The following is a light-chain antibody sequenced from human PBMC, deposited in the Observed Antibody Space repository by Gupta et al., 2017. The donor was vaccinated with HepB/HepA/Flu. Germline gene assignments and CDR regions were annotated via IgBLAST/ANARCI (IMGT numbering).Light chain of an antibody. V-gene: IGLV2-23*02. J-gene: IGLJ2*01. CDR2: EVS. CDR1: SSDVGSYNL. Sequence: QSALTHPASVSGSPGQSITISCTGTSSDVGSYNLVSWYQQHPGKAPKLMIYEVSKRPSGVSNRVSGSKSGNTASLTISGLQAEDEADYYCCSYAGSSTVFGGGTKLTVL. CDR3: CSYAGSSTV.